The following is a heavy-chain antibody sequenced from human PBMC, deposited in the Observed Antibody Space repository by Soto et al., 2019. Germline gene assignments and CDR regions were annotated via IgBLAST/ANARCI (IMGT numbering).Heavy chain of an antibody. CDR2: INHSGST. J-gene: IGHJ4*02. D-gene: IGHD5-12*01. Sequence: LEMLSLTCGVYGGCFSGYYWSWIRQPPGKGLEWIGEINHSGSTNYNPSLKSRVTISVDTSKNQFSLKLSSVTAADTAVYYCARGRGGYDWEYYFDYWGQGTLVTVSS. V-gene: IGHV4-34*01. CDR3: ARGRGGYDWEYYFDY. CDR1: GGCFSGYY.